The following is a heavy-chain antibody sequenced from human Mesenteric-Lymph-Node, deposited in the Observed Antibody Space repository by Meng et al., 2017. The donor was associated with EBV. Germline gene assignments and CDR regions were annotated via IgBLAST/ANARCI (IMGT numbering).Heavy chain of an antibody. D-gene: IGHD2-15*01. CDR1: GRPTSSSNG. Sequence: PGSGPGWVRPSGTLSPPCADPGRPTSSSNGWSWARQPPGKGLEWIGEIYHSGSTNYNPSLKSRVTISVDKSKNQFSLKLSSVTAADTAVYYCARVAYCSGGSCYLYYFDYWGQGTLVTVSS. V-gene: IGHV4-4*02. CDR2: IYHSGST. J-gene: IGHJ4*02. CDR3: ARVAYCSGGSCYLYYFDY.